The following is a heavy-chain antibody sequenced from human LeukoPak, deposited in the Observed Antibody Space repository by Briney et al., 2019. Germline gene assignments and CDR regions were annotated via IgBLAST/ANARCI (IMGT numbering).Heavy chain of an antibody. CDR1: GGSFSGYY. CDR2: INHSRST. Sequence: SETLSLTCAVYGGSFSGYYWSWIRQPPGKGLEWIGEINHSRSTNYNPSLKSRVTISVDTSKNQFSLKLSSVTAADTAVYYCARGRRGVTIFGVVMRAGGYFDYWGQGTLVTVSS. CDR3: ARGRRGVTIFGVVMRAGGYFDY. J-gene: IGHJ4*02. D-gene: IGHD3-3*01. V-gene: IGHV4-34*01.